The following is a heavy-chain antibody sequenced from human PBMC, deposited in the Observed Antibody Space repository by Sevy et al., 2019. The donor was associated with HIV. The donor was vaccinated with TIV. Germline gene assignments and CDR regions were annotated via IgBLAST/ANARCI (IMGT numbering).Heavy chain of an antibody. V-gene: IGHV3-13*01. CDR3: ARVANHYDSSGYGDAFDI. Sequence: GGSLRLSCAASGFTFSSYDMHWVRQATGKGLEWVSAIGTAGDTYYPGPVKGRFTISRENAKNSLYLQMNSLRAGDTAVYYCARVANHYDSSGYGDAFDIWGQGTMVTVSS. CDR1: GFTFSSYD. CDR2: IGTAGDT. D-gene: IGHD3-22*01. J-gene: IGHJ3*02.